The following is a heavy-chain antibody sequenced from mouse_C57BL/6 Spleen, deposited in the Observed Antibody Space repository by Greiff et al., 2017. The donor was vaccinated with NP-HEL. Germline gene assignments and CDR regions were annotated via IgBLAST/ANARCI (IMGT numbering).Heavy chain of an antibody. J-gene: IGHJ2*01. CDR1: GYAFSSSW. Sequence: QVQLQQPGAELVMPGASVKLSCKASGYAFSSSWMNWVKQRPGKGLEWIGRIDPGDGDTNYNGKFKGKATLTADKSSSTAYMQLSSLTSEDSAVYFCARGGTAQAPDYWGQGTTLTVSS. CDR2: IDPGDGDT. CDR3: ARGGTAQAPDY. D-gene: IGHD3-2*02. V-gene: IGHV1-82*01.